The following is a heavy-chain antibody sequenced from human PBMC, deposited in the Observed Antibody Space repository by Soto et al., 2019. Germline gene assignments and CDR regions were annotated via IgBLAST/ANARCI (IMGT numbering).Heavy chain of an antibody. CDR2: INHSGNT. V-gene: IGHV4-34*01. J-gene: IGHJ4*02. D-gene: IGHD1-26*01. Sequence: SETLSLTCAVYGKSLSGYYWSWIRQPPGKALEWIGEINHSGNTNYNPSLKSRVTISVDTSKNQLFLNLSSVTAADTAMYYCARHHVRGRTIAGAAEFWGQGTLVTVS. CDR1: GKSLSGYY. CDR3: ARHHVRGRTIAGAAEF.